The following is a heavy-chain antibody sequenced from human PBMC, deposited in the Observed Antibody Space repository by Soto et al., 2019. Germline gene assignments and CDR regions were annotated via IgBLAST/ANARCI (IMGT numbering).Heavy chain of an antibody. CDR1: GGSMAGFY. J-gene: IGHJ4*01. V-gene: IGHV4-59*01. CDR2: IYYTGNT. CDR3: ARDATLRH. Sequence: SETLSLTCVVSGGSMAGFYWNRIRQPPGKGLEWIGNIYYTGNTNYNPSLKSRVSISIDTSKNQFSLQLNSVTAADTAIYYCARDATLRHWGHGTLVTVSS. D-gene: IGHD2-15*01.